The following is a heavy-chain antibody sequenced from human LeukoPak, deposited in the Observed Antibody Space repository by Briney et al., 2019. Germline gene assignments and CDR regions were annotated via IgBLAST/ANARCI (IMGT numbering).Heavy chain of an antibody. CDR2: ISYSGST. CDR1: GGSISSYY. D-gene: IGHD6-19*01. J-gene: IGHJ4*02. Sequence: SETLSLTCTVSGGSISSYYWSWIRQPPGKGLEWIGYISYSGSTNYNPSLKSRVTISIDTSKNQFSLRLSSVTAADTAVCYCARQYGAGRFDYWGQGTLVTVSS. CDR3: ARQYGAGRFDY. V-gene: IGHV4-59*08.